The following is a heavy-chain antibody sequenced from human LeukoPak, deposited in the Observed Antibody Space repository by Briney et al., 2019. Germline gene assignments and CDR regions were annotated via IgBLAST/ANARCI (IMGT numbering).Heavy chain of an antibody. V-gene: IGHV3-48*03. CDR3: ASAYYDSSGPTYGMDV. D-gene: IGHD3-22*01. CDR2: ISGSGSSI. Sequence: PGGSLRLSCAGSGFTFSNYEMNWVRQAPGKGLEWVSYISGSGSSIYYADSVKGRFTISRDNAKNTLYLQMNSLRAEDTAVYYCASAYYDSSGPTYGMDVWGQGTTVTVSS. J-gene: IGHJ6*02. CDR1: GFTFSNYE.